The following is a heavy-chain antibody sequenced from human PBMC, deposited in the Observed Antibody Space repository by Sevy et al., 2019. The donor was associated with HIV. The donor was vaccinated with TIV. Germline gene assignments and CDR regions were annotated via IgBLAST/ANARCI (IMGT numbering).Heavy chain of an antibody. J-gene: IGHJ3*01. CDR3: ASMDDYGYRNDAFDV. V-gene: IGHV4-31*03. CDR1: GVSISRGGYY. Sequence: TESLSLTCTVSGVSISRGGYYWSWIRQHPGNGLEWIGYIYYSGSTWYNPSLKSRVTISLDTSKNQFSLKLRSVTAADTAVYYCASMDDYGYRNDAFDVWGRGTMVLVSS. D-gene: IGHD4-17*01. CDR2: IYYSGST.